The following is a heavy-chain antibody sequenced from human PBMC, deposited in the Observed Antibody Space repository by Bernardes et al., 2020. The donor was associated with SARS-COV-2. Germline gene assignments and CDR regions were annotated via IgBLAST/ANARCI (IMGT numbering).Heavy chain of an antibody. CDR3: IGQLSGGDYNYLGY. Sequence: GGTLRLSCAAFGFTFSGSAMHWVRQASGKGLEWIDRIRTKPNNYATSYGASVKGRFTVSRDDSKNTVYLLMNSLKTEDTAMYYCIGQLSGGDYNYLGYWGQGTLVTVSA. J-gene: IGHJ4*02. V-gene: IGHV3-73*01. CDR2: IRTKPNNYAT. D-gene: IGHD2-21*02. CDR1: GFTFSGSA.